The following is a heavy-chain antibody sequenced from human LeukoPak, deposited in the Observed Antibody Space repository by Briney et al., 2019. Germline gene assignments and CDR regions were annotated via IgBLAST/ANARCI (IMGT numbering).Heavy chain of an antibody. V-gene: IGHV3-21*01. D-gene: IGHD2-2*01. CDR2: ISSSSSYI. J-gene: IGHJ4*02. CDR1: GFTFSSYS. Sequence: PGGSLRLSCAASGFTFSSYSMNWVRQAPGKGLEWVSSISSSSSYIYYADSVKGRFTISRDNAKNSLYLQMNSLRAEDTAVYYCASRAGYCSGTSCYSGYWGQGTLVTVSS. CDR3: ASRAGYCSGTSCYSGY.